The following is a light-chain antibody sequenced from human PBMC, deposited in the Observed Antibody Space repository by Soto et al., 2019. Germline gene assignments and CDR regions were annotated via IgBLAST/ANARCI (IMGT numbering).Light chain of an antibody. CDR2: DVR. CDR3: CSYAGTYSVI. J-gene: IGLJ2*01. V-gene: IGLV2-11*01. CDR1: SSDIGGYSF. Sequence: QSALTQPSSVSGSPGQSVTISCSGTSSDIGGYSFVSWYQQHPGNIPKLIIYDVRNRPSGVPDRFSGSKSGNTASLTISGLQADDEAHYYCCSYAGTYSVIFGGGTQLTVL.